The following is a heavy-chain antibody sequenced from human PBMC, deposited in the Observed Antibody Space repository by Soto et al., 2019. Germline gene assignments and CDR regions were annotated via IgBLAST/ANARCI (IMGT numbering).Heavy chain of an antibody. D-gene: IGHD6-6*01. Sequence: SVKVSCKASGSTFSNYAFSWVRQAPGQGLEWLGGIMPIFGRADYAQKFRGRVTITADESTSTAHMELSSLRSEDTAVYYCARHRRQEDGSKKGFDYWGQGTLVTVSS. CDR2: IMPIFGRA. CDR1: GSTFSNYA. CDR3: ARHRRQEDGSKKGFDY. V-gene: IGHV1-69*13. J-gene: IGHJ4*02.